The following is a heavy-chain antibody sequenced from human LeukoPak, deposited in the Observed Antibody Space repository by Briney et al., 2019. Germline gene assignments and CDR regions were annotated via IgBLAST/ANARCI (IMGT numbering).Heavy chain of an antibody. Sequence: ASVKVSCKASGYTFTSYGISWVRQAPGQGLEWMGWIIAYNGNTNYAQKLQGRVTMTTDTSTSTAYMELRSLRSDDTAVYYCARAVLWGDTAMGLFDYWGQGTLVTVSS. V-gene: IGHV1-18*01. CDR3: ARAVLWGDTAMGLFDY. CDR2: IIAYNGNT. D-gene: IGHD5-18*01. CDR1: GYTFTSYG. J-gene: IGHJ4*02.